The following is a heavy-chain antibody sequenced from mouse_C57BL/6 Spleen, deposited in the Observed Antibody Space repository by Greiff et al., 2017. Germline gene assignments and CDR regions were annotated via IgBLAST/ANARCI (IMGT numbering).Heavy chain of an antibody. CDR3: ARELGKGYYFDY. CDR2: INPSNGGT. D-gene: IGHD4-1*01. V-gene: IGHV1-53*01. CDR1: GYTFTSYW. Sequence: QVQLKQPGTELVKPGASVKLSCKASGYTFTSYWMHWVKQRPGQGLEWIGNINPSNGGTNYNEKFKSKATLTVDKSSSTAFMQLSSLTSEDSAVYYCARELGKGYYFDYWGQGTTLTVSS. J-gene: IGHJ2*01.